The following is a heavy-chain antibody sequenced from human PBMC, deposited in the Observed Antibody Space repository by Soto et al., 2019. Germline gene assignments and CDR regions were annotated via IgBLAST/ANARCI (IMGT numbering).Heavy chain of an antibody. CDR3: QGGDF. J-gene: IGHJ4*02. V-gene: IGHV4-34*01. CDR1: GGSFRGYF. Sequence: PSETLSLTCAVSGGSFRGYFWSWIRQSPDKGLEWIGEINDSGSTYYNPSFKSRLTISVDTSKSQISLTLTSVTDADSAVYYCQGGDFWGQGTRVTVSS. CDR2: INDSGST. D-gene: IGHD3-16*01.